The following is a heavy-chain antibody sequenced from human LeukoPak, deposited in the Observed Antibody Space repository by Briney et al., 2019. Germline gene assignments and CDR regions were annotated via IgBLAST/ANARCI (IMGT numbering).Heavy chain of an antibody. J-gene: IGHJ4*02. V-gene: IGHV3-7*01. CDR1: GFTFSNYW. D-gene: IGHD3-10*01. CDR2: IQQDGSEQ. CDR3: VTGPFDY. Sequence: GGSLRLSCAASGFTFSNYWMHWVRQAPGKGLEWVANIQQDGSEQYYVDSVKGRFTISRDNAKNSLYLQMNGLRAGDTAVYYCVTGPFDYWGQGTLVTVSS.